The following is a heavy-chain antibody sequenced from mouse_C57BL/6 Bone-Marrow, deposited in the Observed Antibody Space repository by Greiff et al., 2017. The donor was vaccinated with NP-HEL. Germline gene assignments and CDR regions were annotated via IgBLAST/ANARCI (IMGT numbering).Heavy chain of an antibody. V-gene: IGHV1-80*01. CDR1: GYAFSSYW. Sequence: VMLVESGAELVKPGASVKISCKASGYAFSSYWMNWVKQRPGKGLEWIGQIYPGDGDTNYNGKFKGKATLTADKSSSTAYMQLSSLTSEDSAVYFCARDWEGYFDVWGTGTTVTVSS. CDR2: IYPGDGDT. J-gene: IGHJ1*03. CDR3: ARDWEGYFDV. D-gene: IGHD4-1*01.